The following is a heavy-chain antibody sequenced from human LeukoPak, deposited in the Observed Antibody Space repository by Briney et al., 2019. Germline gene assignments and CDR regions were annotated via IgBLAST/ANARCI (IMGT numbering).Heavy chain of an antibody. V-gene: IGHV1-18*01. Sequence: RASVKVSCKASGYTFTSYGISWVRQAPGQGLEWMGWISAYNGNTNYAQKLQGRVTMTTDTSTSTAYMELRSLRSDDTAVYYCARAGTHYYYYGMDVWGQGTTVTVSS. CDR3: ARAGTHYYYYGMDV. D-gene: IGHD1-7*01. CDR1: GYTFTSYG. J-gene: IGHJ6*02. CDR2: ISAYNGNT.